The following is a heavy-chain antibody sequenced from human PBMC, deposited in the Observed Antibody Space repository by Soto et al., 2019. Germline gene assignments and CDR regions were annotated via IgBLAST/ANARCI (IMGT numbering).Heavy chain of an antibody. D-gene: IGHD3-22*01. V-gene: IGHV4-31*03. CDR2: IYYSGST. J-gene: IGHJ4*02. Sequence: SETLSLTCTVSGGSISSGGYYWSWIRQHPGKGLEWIGYIYYSGSTYYNPPLKSRVTISVDTSKNQFSLKLSSVTAADTAVYYCASTYYYDSSGYYYFDYWGQGTLVTVS. CDR1: GGSISSGGYY. CDR3: ASTYYYDSSGYYYFDY.